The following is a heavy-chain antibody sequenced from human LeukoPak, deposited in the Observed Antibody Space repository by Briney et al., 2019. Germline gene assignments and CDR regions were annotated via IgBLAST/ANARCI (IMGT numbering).Heavy chain of an antibody. CDR3: ARRADCYDKCGLDF. V-gene: IGHV5-51*01. D-gene: IGHD3-10*01. Sequence: GESLKISCKGSGYSFPNYWIAWVRQMPGKGLEWMAIIYPGNSDTRYSPSFQGQVTISADKSISTAYLQWSSLKASDTAMYYCARRADCYDKCGLDFWGQGTLVTVSS. J-gene: IGHJ4*02. CDR1: GYSFPNYW. CDR2: IYPGNSDT.